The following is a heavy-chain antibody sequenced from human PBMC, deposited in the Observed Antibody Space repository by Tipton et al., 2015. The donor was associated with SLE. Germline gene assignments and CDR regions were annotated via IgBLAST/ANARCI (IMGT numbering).Heavy chain of an antibody. D-gene: IGHD3-10*01. CDR2: ISSSGNTI. Sequence: SLRLSCAASGFTFSSYSMNWVRQAPGKGLEWVSYISSSGNTIYYADSVKGRFTISRDNAKNSLYLQMNSLRAEDTAVYYCAREGRRGSLWGQGTMVTVSS. CDR1: GFTFSSYS. CDR3: AREGRRGSL. J-gene: IGHJ3*01. V-gene: IGHV3-48*04.